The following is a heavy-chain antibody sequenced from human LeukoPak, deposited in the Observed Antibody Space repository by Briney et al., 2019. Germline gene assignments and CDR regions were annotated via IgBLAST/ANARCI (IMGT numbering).Heavy chain of an antibody. CDR2: INHSGTT. CDR3: ARGPQSRFDY. CDR1: GGXFSGYY. J-gene: IGHJ4*02. V-gene: IGHV4-34*01. Sequence: SETLSLTCAVCGGXFSGYYCSWIRQPPGKGLEWIGEINHSGTTNYNPSLKSRGNISVDTSKNQFSLKLSSVTAADTAVYYCARGPQSRFDYWGQGTLVTVSS.